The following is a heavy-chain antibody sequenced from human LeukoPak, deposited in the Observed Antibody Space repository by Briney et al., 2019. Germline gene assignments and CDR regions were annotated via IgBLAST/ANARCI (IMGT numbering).Heavy chain of an antibody. D-gene: IGHD3-9*01. V-gene: IGHV4-30-2*05. CDR2: IYHSGST. CDR3: ARARDFDWFIFDY. CDR1: GGSISSGGYY. Sequence: PSETLSLTCTVSGGSISSGGYYWSWIRQPPGKGLEWIGYIYHSGSTYYNPSLKSRVTISVDTSKNQFSLKLSSVTAADTAVYYCARARDFDWFIFDYWGQGTLVTVSS. J-gene: IGHJ4*02.